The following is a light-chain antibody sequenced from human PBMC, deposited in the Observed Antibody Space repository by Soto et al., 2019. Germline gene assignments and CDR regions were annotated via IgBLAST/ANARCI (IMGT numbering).Light chain of an antibody. CDR3: QQRSNWLT. Sequence: EIVLTQSPATLSLSPGERATLSCRASQSVGSYLAWYQQKPGQAPRLLIYDASNRATGIPDRFSGSGSGTDFTLTISSLEPEEFEVYFCQQRSNWLTFGGGTKVEIK. V-gene: IGKV3-11*01. CDR2: DAS. J-gene: IGKJ4*01. CDR1: QSVGSY.